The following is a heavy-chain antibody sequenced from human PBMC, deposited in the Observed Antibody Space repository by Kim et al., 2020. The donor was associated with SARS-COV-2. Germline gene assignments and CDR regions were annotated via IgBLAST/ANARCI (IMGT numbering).Heavy chain of an antibody. CDR3: ARRRYCSSTSCYMGRFDY. V-gene: IGHV4-34*01. Sequence: SETLSLTCAVYGGSFSGYYWSWIRQPPGKGLEWIGEINHSGSTNYNPSLKSRVTISVDTSKNQFSLKLSSVTAADTAVYYCARRRYCSSTSCYMGRFDYWGQGTLVTVSS. J-gene: IGHJ4*02. CDR1: GGSFSGYY. D-gene: IGHD2-2*02. CDR2: INHSGST.